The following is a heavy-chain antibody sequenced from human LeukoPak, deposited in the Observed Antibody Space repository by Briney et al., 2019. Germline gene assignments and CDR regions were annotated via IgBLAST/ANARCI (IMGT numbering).Heavy chain of an antibody. V-gene: IGHV1-2*02. Sequence: ASVKVSCKASGYTFTGYYMHWVRQAPGQGLEWMGWINPNSGGTNYAQKFQGRVTMTRDTSISTAYMELSRLRSDDTAVYYCARGGYCSGGSCYPADYWGQGTLVTASS. D-gene: IGHD2-15*01. CDR3: ARGGYCSGGSCYPADY. CDR2: INPNSGGT. J-gene: IGHJ4*02. CDR1: GYTFTGYY.